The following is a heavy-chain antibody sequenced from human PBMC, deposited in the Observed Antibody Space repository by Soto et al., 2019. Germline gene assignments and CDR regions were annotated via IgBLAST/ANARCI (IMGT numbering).Heavy chain of an antibody. CDR3: AKETERYFDY. V-gene: IGHV3-43*01. J-gene: IGHJ4*02. Sequence: EVQLVESGGVVVHPGGSLRLSCAASGFTFDDYTMHWVRQAPGKGLEWVSLISWDGGSTYYADSVKGRFTISRDNSKNSLYLQMNSLRTEDTALYYCAKETERYFDYWGQGTLVTVSS. CDR1: GFTFDDYT. CDR2: ISWDGGST. D-gene: IGHD1-1*01.